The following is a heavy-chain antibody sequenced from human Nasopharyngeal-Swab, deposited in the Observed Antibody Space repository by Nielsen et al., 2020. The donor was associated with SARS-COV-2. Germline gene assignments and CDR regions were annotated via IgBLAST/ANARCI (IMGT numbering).Heavy chain of an antibody. CDR2: IYWDDDK. CDR3: AHSDYDSSNYYYGFDY. Sequence: SGPTLVKPTQTLTLTCTFSGFSLSTSGVGVGWIRQPPGKALEWLALIYWDDDKRYSPSLKSRLTITKDTSKNQVVLTLTNMDPVDTATYYCAHSDYDSSNYYYGFDYWGQGTLVTVSS. D-gene: IGHD3-22*01. V-gene: IGHV2-5*02. J-gene: IGHJ4*02. CDR1: GFSLSTSGVG.